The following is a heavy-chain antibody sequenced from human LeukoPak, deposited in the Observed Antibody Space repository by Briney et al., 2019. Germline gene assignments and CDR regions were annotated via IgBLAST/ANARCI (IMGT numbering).Heavy chain of an antibody. D-gene: IGHD3-10*01. Sequence: PSEILSLTCTVSGGSISSYYWSWIRQPPGKGLEWIGYIYYSGSTNYNPSLKSRVTISVDTSKNQFSLKLSSVTAADTAVYYCARVDRGWFGELLFDYWGQGTLVTVSS. CDR2: IYYSGST. CDR1: GGSISSYY. V-gene: IGHV4-59*01. CDR3: ARVDRGWFGELLFDY. J-gene: IGHJ4*02.